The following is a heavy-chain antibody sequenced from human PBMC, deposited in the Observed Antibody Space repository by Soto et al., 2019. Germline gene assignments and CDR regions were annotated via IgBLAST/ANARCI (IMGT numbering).Heavy chain of an antibody. CDR2: LAVPYTGAQT. J-gene: IGHJ4*02. V-gene: IGHV3-23*01. D-gene: IGHD6-19*01. CDR3: AKDWGRIAVAGWTD. CDR1: GFNFGNFA. Sequence: GGSLRLSCTASGFNFGNFAMGWARQAPGKGLEWLSSLAVPYTGAQTYYADSVAGRLTVSRDDSRNTLYLELNSLRAEDTAVYYCAKDWGRIAVAGWTDWGPGTQVTVSS.